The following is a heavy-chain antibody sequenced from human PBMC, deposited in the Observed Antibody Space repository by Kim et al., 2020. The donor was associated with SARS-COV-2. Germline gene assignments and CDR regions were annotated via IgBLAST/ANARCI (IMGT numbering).Heavy chain of an antibody. CDR1: GFTFSSYG. V-gene: IGHV3-23*01. J-gene: IGHJ4*02. D-gene: IGHD5-12*01. CDR2: ISGSGGST. CDR3: AKDPLKALYSGYDLYYFDY. Sequence: GGSLRLSCAASGFTFSSYGMSWVRQAPGKGLEWVSAISGSGGSTYYADSVKGRFTISRDNSKNTLYLQMNSLRAEDTAVYYCAKDPLKALYSGYDLYYFDYWGQGTLVTVSS.